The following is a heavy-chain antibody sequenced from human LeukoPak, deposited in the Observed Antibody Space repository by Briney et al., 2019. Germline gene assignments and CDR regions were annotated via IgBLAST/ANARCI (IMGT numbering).Heavy chain of an antibody. D-gene: IGHD6-13*01. Sequence: SETLSLTCTVSGGYISSYYWSWIRQPAGKGLEWIGRIYTSGSTNYNPSLKSRVTMSVDTSKNQFSLKLSSVTAADTAVYYCARARIAAAGTWGNWFDPWGQGTLVTVSS. CDR3: ARARIAAAGTWGNWFDP. J-gene: IGHJ5*02. CDR2: IYTSGST. CDR1: GGYISSYY. V-gene: IGHV4-4*07.